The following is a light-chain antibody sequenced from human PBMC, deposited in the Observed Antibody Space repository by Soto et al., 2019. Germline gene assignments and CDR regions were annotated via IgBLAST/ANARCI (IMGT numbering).Light chain of an antibody. CDR2: DAS. CDR1: QSVSSSY. CDR3: QQYGSSPLT. V-gene: IGKV3-20*01. J-gene: IGKJ4*01. Sequence: EIALTQSPGTLSLSPGERATLSCRASQSVSSSYLAWYQQKPGQAPRLLIYDASGRASGVPDRFSGSGSGTDFTLTISRLEPDDFAVYYCQQYGSSPLTFGGGTKVEIK.